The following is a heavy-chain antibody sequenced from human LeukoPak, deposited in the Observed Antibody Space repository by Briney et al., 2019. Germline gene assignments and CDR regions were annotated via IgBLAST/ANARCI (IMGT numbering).Heavy chain of an antibody. CDR3: AQQLGYCSDGSCYFTY. CDR1: GYTLTSYY. CDR2: INPSGGST. D-gene: IGHD2-15*01. J-gene: IGHJ4*02. Sequence: ASVKVSCKASGYTLTSYYMHWVRQAPGQGLEWMGIINPSGGSTSYAQKFQGRVTMTRDTSTSTVYMELSSLRAEDTAVYYCAQQLGYCSDGSCYFTYWGQGTLVTVSS. V-gene: IGHV1-46*01.